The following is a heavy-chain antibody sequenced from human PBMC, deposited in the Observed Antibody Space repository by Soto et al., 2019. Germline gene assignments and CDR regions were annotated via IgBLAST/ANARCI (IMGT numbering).Heavy chain of an antibody. J-gene: IGHJ4*02. CDR2: IKDGGVT. D-gene: IGHD5-12*01. V-gene: IGHV4-34*01. CDR1: GGSLTGYY. CDR3: ARGQEGIVATH. Sequence: QVHLQQWGAGLLKPSETLSLTCAVNGGSLTGYYWSWIRQPPGKGLEWIGEIKDGGVTNYSPSLKGRVTMSADTSKNQFSLKLNSVTAAGTAVYYCARGQEGIVATHWDQGTLVTVSS.